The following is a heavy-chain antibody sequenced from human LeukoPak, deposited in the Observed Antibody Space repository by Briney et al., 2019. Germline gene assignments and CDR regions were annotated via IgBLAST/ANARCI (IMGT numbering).Heavy chain of an antibody. CDR1: GGSISSRSYY. CDR2: IYYSGST. V-gene: IGHV4-39*07. CDR3: ARASGSSGHYYYYMDV. Sequence: SETLSLTCTVSGGSISSRSYYWGWIRQPPGKGLEWIGGIYYSGSTNYNPSLKSRVTISVDTSKNQFSLKLSSVTAADTAVYYCARASGSSGHYYYYMDVWGKGTTVTVSS. J-gene: IGHJ6*03. D-gene: IGHD6-13*01.